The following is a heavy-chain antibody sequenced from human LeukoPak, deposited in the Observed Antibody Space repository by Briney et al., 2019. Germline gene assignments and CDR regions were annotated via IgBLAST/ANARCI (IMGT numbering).Heavy chain of an antibody. CDR2: IYSSGST. CDR3: ARVFDSGSQAYFYYMDV. J-gene: IGHJ6*03. Sequence: TSETLSLTCTVSGGSISSYYWSWIRQPPGKGLEWIGYIYSSGSTNYNPSLKSRVTMSVGTSKNQFSLKVSSVTAADTAVYYCARVFDSGSQAYFYYMDVWGKGTTVTIFS. D-gene: IGHD3-10*01. CDR1: GGSISSYY. V-gene: IGHV4-59*01.